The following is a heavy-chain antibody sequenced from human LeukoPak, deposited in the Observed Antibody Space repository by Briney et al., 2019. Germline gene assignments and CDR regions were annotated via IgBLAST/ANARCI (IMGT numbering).Heavy chain of an antibody. CDR2: ISYSGGST. CDR1: VFPCCRIA. D-gene: IGHD3-3*01. V-gene: IGHV3-23*01. CDR3: ARPREGLRFLEWILLHY. Sequence: GVSLRLSWAASVFPCCRIAMSWVRQALGHGLYWVSSISYSGGSTLYADSVKGRFTISRDNSKNTLYLQMNSLRAEDTAVYYCARPREGLRFLEWILLHYWGQGTLVTVSS. J-gene: IGHJ4*02.